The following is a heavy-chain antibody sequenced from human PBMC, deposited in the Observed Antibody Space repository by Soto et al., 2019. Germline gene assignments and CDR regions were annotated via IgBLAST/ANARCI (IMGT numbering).Heavy chain of an antibody. CDR3: AGETSDYDFLAAPTTFDI. CDR2: INDSGSA. Sequence: QVQLQQWGAGLLKPSETLSLNCGVSGGSFSGYYWSWNRQPPGKGLEWIGGINDSGSAVYNPSLKSRVTISVDTSKTQISLKLSSVTAADSGVYYCAGETSDYDFLAAPTTFDIWGQGTMVSVSS. D-gene: IGHD3-9*01. CDR1: GGSFSGYY. J-gene: IGHJ3*02. V-gene: IGHV4-34*01.